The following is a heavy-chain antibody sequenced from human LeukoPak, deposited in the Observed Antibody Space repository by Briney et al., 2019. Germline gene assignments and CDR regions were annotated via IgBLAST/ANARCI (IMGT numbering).Heavy chain of an antibody. V-gene: IGHV4-34*01. D-gene: IGHD3-9*01. J-gene: IGHJ4*02. CDR1: GGSFSGYY. CDR2: INHSGST. CDR3: ARGPLYYDILTRTRYFDY. Sequence: SETLSLTCAVYGGSFSGYYWSWIRQPPGKGLEWNGEINHSGSTNYNPSLKSRVTISVDTSKNQFSLNRSSVTAADTAVYYCARGPLYYDILTRTRYFDYWGQGTLVTVSS.